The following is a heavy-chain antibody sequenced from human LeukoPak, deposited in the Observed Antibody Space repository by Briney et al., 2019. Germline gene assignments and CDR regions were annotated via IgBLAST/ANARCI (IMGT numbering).Heavy chain of an antibody. V-gene: IGHV4-59*01. Sequence: SETLSLTCTVSGGSISSYYWSWIRQPPGKGLEWIGYGHYTGSTNYNPSLKSRVTFSVDTSKNQFSLKLTSVTAADTAVYYCARWGETSALRVHAFDIWGQGTMVTVSS. CDR2: GHYTGST. CDR1: GGSISSYY. D-gene: IGHD3-10*01. J-gene: IGHJ3*02. CDR3: ARWGETSALRVHAFDI.